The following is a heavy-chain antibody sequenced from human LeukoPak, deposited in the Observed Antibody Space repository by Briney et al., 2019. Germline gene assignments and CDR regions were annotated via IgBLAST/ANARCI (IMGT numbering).Heavy chain of an antibody. Sequence: ASVKVSCKVSGYTLTELSMHWVRQAPGKGLEWMGWISPYNGNTKYAQKFQGRVTMTTDTSTSTAYMELRSLRSDDTAVYYCARGLRFCSGGTCYSWFNYWGQGTLVTVSS. CDR3: ARGLRFCSGGTCYSWFNY. J-gene: IGHJ4*02. CDR1: GYTLTELS. D-gene: IGHD2-15*01. V-gene: IGHV1-18*01. CDR2: ISPYNGNT.